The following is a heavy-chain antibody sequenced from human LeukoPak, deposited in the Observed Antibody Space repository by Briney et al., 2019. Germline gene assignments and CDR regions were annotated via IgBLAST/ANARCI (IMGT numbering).Heavy chain of an antibody. CDR3: ARGVGIAAAGNWFDP. CDR2: ISSSSSYI. D-gene: IGHD6-13*01. V-gene: IGHV3-21*01. CDR1: GFTFSSYS. Sequence: PGGSLRLSCAASGFTFSSYSTNWVRQAPGKGLEWVSSISSSSSYIYYADSVKGRFTISRDNAKNSLYLQMNSLRAEDTAVYYRARGVGIAAAGNWFDPWGQGTLVTVSS. J-gene: IGHJ5*02.